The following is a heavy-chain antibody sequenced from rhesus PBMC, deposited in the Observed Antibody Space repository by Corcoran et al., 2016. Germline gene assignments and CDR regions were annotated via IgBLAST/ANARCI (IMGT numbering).Heavy chain of an antibody. V-gene: IGHV3-201*01. Sequence: EVQLVESGGGVVQPGGSLRLSCAASGFTFDDYAMHWVRQAPGKGLEWVSGISGSGSSTYYADSVKCQFTISRDNAKNSLYLQMGSLRAEDTALYYCARESFPGIAAAGNFDYWGQGVLVTVSS. CDR3: ARESFPGIAAAGNFDY. J-gene: IGHJ4*01. D-gene: IGHD6-25*01. CDR2: ISGSGSST. CDR1: GFTFDDYA.